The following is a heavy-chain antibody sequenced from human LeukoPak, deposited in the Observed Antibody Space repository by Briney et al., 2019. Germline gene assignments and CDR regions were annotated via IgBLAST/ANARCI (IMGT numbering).Heavy chain of an antibody. Sequence: ASVKVSCKASGYTFTSYGISWVRQAPGQGLEWMGWISAYNGNTNYAQKLQGRVTMTTDTSTSTAYMELRSLRSDDTAVYYCARDPLYGSGGSCYAVSYYYYGMDVWGKGTTVTVSS. V-gene: IGHV1-18*04. D-gene: IGHD2-15*01. CDR1: GYTFTSYG. CDR3: ARDPLYGSGGSCYAVSYYYYGMDV. CDR2: ISAYNGNT. J-gene: IGHJ6*04.